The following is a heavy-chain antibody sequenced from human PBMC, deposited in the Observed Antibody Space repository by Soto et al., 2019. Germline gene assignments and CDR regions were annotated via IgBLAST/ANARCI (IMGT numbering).Heavy chain of an antibody. V-gene: IGHV3-23*01. CDR1: GFTFGTVA. Sequence: EVQLLESGGGLVEPGGSLRLSCVASGFTFGTVAMTWVRQAPGKGLEWVSSIAIASFDSYYAPSVKGRFTTSRDDSKNTLYLQMHSLRADDTAVYYCAKDRSSRYMSGLSFDFWGPGSVVTVSS. CDR3: AKDRSSRYMSGLSFDF. CDR2: IAIASFDS. D-gene: IGHD3-9*01. J-gene: IGHJ4*01.